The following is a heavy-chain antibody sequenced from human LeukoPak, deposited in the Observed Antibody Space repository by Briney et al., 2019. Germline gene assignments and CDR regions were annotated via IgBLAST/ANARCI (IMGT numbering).Heavy chain of an antibody. CDR3: ARRNVLMITFGGVIFQHFDY. J-gene: IGHJ4*02. Sequence: SETLSLTCAVSGYSISSGYYWGWIRQPPGKGLECIGSIYHSGSTYYNPSLKSRVTISVDTSKNQFSLKLSSVTAADTAVYYCARRNVLMITFGGVIFQHFDYWGQGTLVTVSS. V-gene: IGHV4-38-2*01. CDR2: IYHSGST. D-gene: IGHD3-16*02. CDR1: GYSISSGYY.